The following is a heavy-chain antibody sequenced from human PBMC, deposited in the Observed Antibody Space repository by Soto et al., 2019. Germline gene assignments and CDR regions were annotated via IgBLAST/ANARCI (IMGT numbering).Heavy chain of an antibody. CDR1: EYSFTGHY. CDR2: IDPKSGDT. Sequence: ASVKVSCKACEYSFTGHYLHWVRLAPGQGLEWMGWIDPKSGDTKYAQKFQDRVTMTRDTSISTAYMDLSRLTSDDTAVYYCARDYDKSGYDYFDPWGQGTLVTAPQ. D-gene: IGHD3-22*01. J-gene: IGHJ5*02. V-gene: IGHV1-2*02. CDR3: ARDYDKSGYDYFDP.